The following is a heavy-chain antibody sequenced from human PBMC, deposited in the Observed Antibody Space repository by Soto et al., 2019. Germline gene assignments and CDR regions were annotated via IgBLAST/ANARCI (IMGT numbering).Heavy chain of an antibody. CDR1: GYTLSEVS. Sequence: GASVKVSCKVSGYTLSEVSIHWVRQTPGKGLEWIGGFDPENDETSYAQNFQGRVTLTEDTSTDTAYLELSSLRSEDTAIYYCAIAAYCSGATCYSDYNWFDPWGQGTLVTAPQ. D-gene: IGHD2-15*01. V-gene: IGHV1-24*01. CDR3: AIAAYCSGATCYSDYNWFDP. J-gene: IGHJ5*02. CDR2: FDPENDET.